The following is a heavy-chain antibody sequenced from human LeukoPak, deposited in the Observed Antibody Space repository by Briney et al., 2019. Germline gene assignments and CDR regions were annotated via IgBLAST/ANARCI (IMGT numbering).Heavy chain of an antibody. Sequence: PGGSLRLSCAASGFTFDDYTMHWVRQAPGKGLEWVSLISGDGSSTYYADSVKGRFTISRDNSKNSLYLQMNSLRTEDTALYYCAEEYYYDSSVSPWWFETWGQGTLVTVSS. CDR1: GFTFDDYT. CDR2: ISGDGSST. V-gene: IGHV3-43*02. CDR3: AEEYYYDSSVSPWWFET. J-gene: IGHJ5*02. D-gene: IGHD3-22*01.